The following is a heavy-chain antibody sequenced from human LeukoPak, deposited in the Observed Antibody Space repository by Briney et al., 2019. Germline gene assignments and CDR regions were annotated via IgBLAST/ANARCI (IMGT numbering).Heavy chain of an antibody. V-gene: IGHV1-69*13. CDR3: ARGQVGAASSLPQSYCYYGMDV. J-gene: IGHJ6*02. CDR1: GGTFSSYA. Sequence: GASVNLSCKASGGTFSSYAISWVRQAPGQGLEWMGGIIPIFGTANYAQKFQGRVTITADESTSTASMELSSLRSEDTAVYYCARGQVGAASSLPQSYCYYGMDVWGQGTTVTVSS. CDR2: IIPIFGTA. D-gene: IGHD6-13*01.